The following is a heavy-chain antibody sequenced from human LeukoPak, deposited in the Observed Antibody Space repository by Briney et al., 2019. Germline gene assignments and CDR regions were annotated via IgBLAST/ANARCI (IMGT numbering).Heavy chain of an antibody. V-gene: IGHV1-18*01. CDR2: ISAYNGNT. Sequence: ASVKASCKASGYTFTSYGISWVRQAPGQGLEWMGWISAYNGNTNYAQKLQGRVTMTTDTSTGTAYMELRSLRSDDTAVYYCARALTGFVTSDYWGQGTLVTVSS. J-gene: IGHJ4*02. D-gene: IGHD3-10*01. CDR1: GYTFTSYG. CDR3: ARALTGFVTSDY.